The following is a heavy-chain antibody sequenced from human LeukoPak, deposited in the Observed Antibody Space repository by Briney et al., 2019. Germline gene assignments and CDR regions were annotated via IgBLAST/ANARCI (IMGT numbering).Heavy chain of an antibody. D-gene: IGHD1-26*01. V-gene: IGHV3-21*01. Sequence: GGSLKLSCAASGFTFSDYSMNWVRQAPGKGLEWVSSISRNSRHVYYGGSVWGRFTISRDDARNSLFLEMNSLRAEDMAVYYCVRDFMGMGGTTAYLHYWGQGTLVTVSS. CDR3: VRDFMGMGGTTAYLHY. CDR1: GFTFSDYS. J-gene: IGHJ1*01. CDR2: ISRNSRHV.